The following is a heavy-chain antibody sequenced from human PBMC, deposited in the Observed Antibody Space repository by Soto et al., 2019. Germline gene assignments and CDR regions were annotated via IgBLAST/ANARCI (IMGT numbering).Heavy chain of an antibody. J-gene: IGHJ4*02. CDR3: ANLDGYCTNGVCYNFDY. V-gene: IGHV3-23*01. CDR2: ISGSGGST. D-gene: IGHD2-8*01. CDR1: GFTFSSYA. Sequence: VESLRLSCAASGFTFSSYAMSWVRHAPGKWLEWVSAISGSGGSTYYADSVKGRFTISRDNSKNTLYLQMNSLRAEDTAVYYCANLDGYCTNGVCYNFDYWGQGTLVTVSS.